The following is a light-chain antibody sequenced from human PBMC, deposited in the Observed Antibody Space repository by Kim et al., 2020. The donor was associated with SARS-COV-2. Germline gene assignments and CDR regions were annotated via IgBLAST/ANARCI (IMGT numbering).Light chain of an antibody. CDR1: QSVSSNY. V-gene: IGKV3-20*01. Sequence: SPGERATLSCRASQSVSSNYLAWYQQKPGQAPRLLIYGASSRATGIPDRFSGSGSGTDFTLTITRLEPEDFAVYYCQQYSSSPATFGQGIKVDIK. CDR3: QQYSSSPAT. J-gene: IGKJ1*01. CDR2: GAS.